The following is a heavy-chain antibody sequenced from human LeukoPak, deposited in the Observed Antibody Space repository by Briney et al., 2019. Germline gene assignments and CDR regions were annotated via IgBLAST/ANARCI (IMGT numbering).Heavy chain of an antibody. CDR1: GGSFSGYY. Sequence: SETLSLTCAVYGGSFSGYYWSWIRQPPGKGLEWIGEINHSGSTNYNPSLKSRVTISVDTSKNQFSLKLSSVTAADTAVYYCARQSKSRLGVVTAIYALDIWGQGTMVTVSS. D-gene: IGHD2-21*02. J-gene: IGHJ3*02. CDR2: INHSGST. V-gene: IGHV4-34*01. CDR3: ARQSKSRLGVVTAIYALDI.